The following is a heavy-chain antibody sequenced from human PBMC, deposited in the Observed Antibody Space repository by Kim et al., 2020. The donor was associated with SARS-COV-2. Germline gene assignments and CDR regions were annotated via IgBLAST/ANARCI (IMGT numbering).Heavy chain of an antibody. CDR3: ARGGVVGATKGHAFDI. Sequence: ASVKVSCKASGFNFSGYYMHWVRQAPGQGLEWMGWINPTTGSTQYAQKFQGRVAMTRDTSISTAYMELSSLIFDDTAVYFCARGGVVGATKGHAFDIWG. J-gene: IGHJ3*02. D-gene: IGHD1-26*01. CDR2: INPTTGST. V-gene: IGHV1-2*02. CDR1: GFNFSGYY.